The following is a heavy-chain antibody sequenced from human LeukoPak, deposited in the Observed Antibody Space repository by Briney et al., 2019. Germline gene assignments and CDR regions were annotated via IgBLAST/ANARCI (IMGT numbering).Heavy chain of an antibody. CDR2: ISYSGS. CDR1: GFTLSDYY. D-gene: IGHD3-10*01. CDR3: AGGYGSGSYSA. V-gene: IGHV3-11*01. J-gene: IGHJ5*02. Sequence: GGSLRLSCAASGFTLSDYYMSWIRQAPGKGLEWVSYISYSGSSYPDSVKGRFTISRDNAENSLFLQMNSLRVEDTAVYYCAGGYGSGSYSAWGQGTLVTVSS.